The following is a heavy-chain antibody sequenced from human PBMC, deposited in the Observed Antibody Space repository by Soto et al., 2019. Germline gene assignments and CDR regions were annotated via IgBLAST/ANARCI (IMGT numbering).Heavy chain of an antibody. D-gene: IGHD1-26*01. Sequence: ASVKVSCKASGGTFSSYAISWVRQAPGQGLEWMGGIIPIFGTANYAQKFQGRVTITADESTSTAYLELSSLRSDDTAVYYCARDGDIVGAWNHWGQGTLVTVSS. CDR2: IIPIFGTA. J-gene: IGHJ5*02. CDR1: GGTFSSYA. V-gene: IGHV1-69*13. CDR3: ARDGDIVGAWNH.